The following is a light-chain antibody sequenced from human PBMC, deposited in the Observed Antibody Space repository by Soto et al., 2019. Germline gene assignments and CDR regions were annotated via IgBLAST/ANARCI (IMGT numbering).Light chain of an antibody. J-gene: IGLJ2*01. CDR2: NNN. CDR1: SSKIGSNT. V-gene: IGLV1-44*01. CDR3: AAWDDSLNGVV. Sequence: QSVLTQPPSASGTPGQRVTISCSGSSSKIGSNTVNWYQQLPGTAPKLLIYNNNQRPSGVPDRFSGSKSGTSASLAISGFQSEDEADYYCAAWDDSLNGVVFGGGTKVTVL.